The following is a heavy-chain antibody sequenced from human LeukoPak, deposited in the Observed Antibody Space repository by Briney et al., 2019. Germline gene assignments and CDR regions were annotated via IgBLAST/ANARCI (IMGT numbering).Heavy chain of an antibody. Sequence: GASVKVSCKASGYTFTSYGISWVRQAPGQGLEWMGWISAYNGNTNYAQKLQGRVTITADESTSTVYMELSSLRSEDTAVYYCARSGKVLMVYASYYYYYYMDVWGKGTTVTVSS. V-gene: IGHV1-18*01. CDR3: ARSGKVLMVYASYYYYYYMDV. J-gene: IGHJ6*03. CDR1: GYTFTSYG. D-gene: IGHD2-8*01. CDR2: ISAYNGNT.